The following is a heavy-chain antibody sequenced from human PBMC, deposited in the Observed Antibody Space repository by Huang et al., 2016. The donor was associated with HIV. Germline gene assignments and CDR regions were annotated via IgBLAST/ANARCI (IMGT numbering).Heavy chain of an antibody. J-gene: IGHJ4*02. V-gene: IGHV3-23*01. CDR1: GFSFSSSA. CDR2: VSNSASSR. D-gene: IGHD3-22*01. CDR3: AKDLVTYDSSGSV. Sequence: VQPGGSLRLSCAASGFSFSSSAMSWVRQAPGRGLEWVSTVSNSASSRHYSDSVRGRFTISRDNSKDTLYLQMNSLGAEDTALYYCAKDLVTYDSSGSVWGQGTLVTVFS.